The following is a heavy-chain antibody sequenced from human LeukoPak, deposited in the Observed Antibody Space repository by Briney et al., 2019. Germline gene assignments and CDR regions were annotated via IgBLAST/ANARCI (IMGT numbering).Heavy chain of an antibody. Sequence: SETLSLTCAVYGGSFSGYYWSWVRQPPGKGLEWIGEINHSGSTNYNPSLKSRVTISVDTSKNQFSLKLSSVTAADTAVYYCARWASRGNYGDYYYFDYWGQGTLVTVSS. CDR1: GGSFSGYY. V-gene: IGHV4-34*01. J-gene: IGHJ4*02. CDR3: ARWASRGNYGDYYYFDY. CDR2: INHSGST. D-gene: IGHD4-17*01.